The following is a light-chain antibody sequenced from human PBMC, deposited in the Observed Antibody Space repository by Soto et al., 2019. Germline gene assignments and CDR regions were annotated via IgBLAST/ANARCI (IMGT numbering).Light chain of an antibody. V-gene: IGLV7-43*01. CDR1: TGAVTSDYY. CDR3: LLYWDDTWV. CDR2: STN. Sequence: QAVVPQEPSLTVSPGGTVTLTCASSTGAVTSDYYANWFQQKPGQVPTTLIYSTNNRHSWTPARFSGSLLGGKAALPLSGVQPDDEADYYCLLYWDDTWVFGGGTKLTVL. J-gene: IGLJ3*02.